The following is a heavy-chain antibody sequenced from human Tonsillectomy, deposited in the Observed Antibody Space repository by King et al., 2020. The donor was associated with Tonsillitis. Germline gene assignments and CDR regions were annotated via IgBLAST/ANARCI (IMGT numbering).Heavy chain of an antibody. CDR1: GFTFRNAW. CDR3: STLHAFDI. Sequence: VQLVESGGGLVKPGGSLRLSCAVSGFTFRNAWMSLVRQTPGKGLEWVGRIKSKADGGTIDYAAPVKGRFSISRDDSKNTLYLQMNSLKTDDTAVYYCSTLHAFDIWGQGTLVTVSS. V-gene: IGHV3-15*01. CDR2: IKSKADGGTI. J-gene: IGHJ3*02.